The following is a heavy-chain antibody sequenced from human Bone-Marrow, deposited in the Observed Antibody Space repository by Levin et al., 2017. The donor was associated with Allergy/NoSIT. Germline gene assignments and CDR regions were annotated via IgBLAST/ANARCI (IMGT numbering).Heavy chain of an antibody. J-gene: IGHJ5*02. CDR2: IYAGGST. D-gene: IGHD6-13*01. CDR1: GFTVSSHF. V-gene: IGHV3-66*02. Sequence: GESLKISCTASGFTVSSHFMTWVRQAPGKGLEWVSLIYAGGSTYYADSVRGRFTISRDNSKNTLYLQMNSLRAEDTAVYYCARLYRSSRGIDPWGQGTLVTVSS. CDR3: ARLYRSSRGIDP.